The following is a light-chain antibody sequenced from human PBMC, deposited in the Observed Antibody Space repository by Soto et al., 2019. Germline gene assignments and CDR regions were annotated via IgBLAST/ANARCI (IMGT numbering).Light chain of an antibody. CDR2: GAS. V-gene: IGKV3-20*01. J-gene: IGKJ4*01. Sequence: EIVLTQSPGTLSLSPGERATLSCRASQSVSSSYLAWYQQKPGQAPRLLIYGASSRATGILGRFSGSGSGTDFTLTISRLEPEDFAVYYCQQYGGSPLTFGGGTKVEIK. CDR1: QSVSSSY. CDR3: QQYGGSPLT.